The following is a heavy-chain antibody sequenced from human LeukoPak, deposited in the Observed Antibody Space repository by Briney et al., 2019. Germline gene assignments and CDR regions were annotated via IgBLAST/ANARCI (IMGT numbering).Heavy chain of an antibody. CDR2: IYTSGST. CDR1: GGSISSGSYY. Sequence: SQTLSLTCTVSGGSISSGSYYWSWIRQPAGKGLEWIGRIYTSGSTNYNPYLKSRVTISVDTSKNQFSLKLSSVTAADTAVYYCARGGIAARPGYFQHWGQGTLVTVSS. J-gene: IGHJ1*01. V-gene: IGHV4-61*02. D-gene: IGHD6-6*01. CDR3: ARGGIAARPGYFQH.